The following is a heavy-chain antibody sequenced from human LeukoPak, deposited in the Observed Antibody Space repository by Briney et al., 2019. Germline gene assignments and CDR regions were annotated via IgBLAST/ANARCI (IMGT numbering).Heavy chain of an antibody. D-gene: IGHD5-24*01. J-gene: IGHJ3*02. Sequence: PGGSLSLSCVASGFTFSSNVLNWVRQAPGKGLEWVSVRCTYGRTQYADSVKGRFTISRDSSKNTLYLQINSLRVEDTAVYYCARGMDGYGPDAFDIWGQGTMVTVSS. CDR1: GFTFSSNV. CDR3: ARGMDGYGPDAFDI. V-gene: IGHV3-23*01. CDR2: RCTYGRT.